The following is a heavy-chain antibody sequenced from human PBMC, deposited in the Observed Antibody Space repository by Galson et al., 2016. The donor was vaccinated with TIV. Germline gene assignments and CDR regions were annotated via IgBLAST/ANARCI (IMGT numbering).Heavy chain of an antibody. CDR1: GFSVSEHKY. CDR3: ARSYDSSGNRGRLDI. CDR2: ITGGGTT. V-gene: IGHV3-53*03. D-gene: IGHD3-22*01. J-gene: IGHJ4*02. Sequence: SLRLSCAASGFSVSEHKYMYWVRQPPGKGLEWVSVITGGGTTYYADSVKGRFTISRDNSKNTLYLRMNSLRAEDTAVYFCARSYDSSGNRGRLDIWGQGALVTVSS.